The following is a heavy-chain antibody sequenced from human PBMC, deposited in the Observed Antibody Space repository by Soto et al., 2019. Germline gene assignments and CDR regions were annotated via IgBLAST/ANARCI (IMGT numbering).Heavy chain of an antibody. Sequence: EVQLLESGGGLVQPGGSLRLSCAASGFTFSSYAMSWVRQAPGKGLEWVSAISGSGGSTYYADSVKGRFTISRDNSKITLYLQMNSLRAEDTAVYYCAKSGSGQLWYKNAYYFDYWGQGTLVTVSS. CDR1: GFTFSSYA. V-gene: IGHV3-23*01. CDR3: AKSGSGQLWYKNAYYFDY. CDR2: ISGSGGST. J-gene: IGHJ4*02. D-gene: IGHD5-18*01.